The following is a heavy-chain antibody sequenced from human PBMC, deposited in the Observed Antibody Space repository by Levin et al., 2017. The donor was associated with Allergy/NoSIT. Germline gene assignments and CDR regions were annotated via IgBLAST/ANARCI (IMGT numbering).Heavy chain of an antibody. CDR3: ARDRAAAAGILDY. D-gene: IGHD6-13*01. J-gene: IGHJ4*02. CDR2: IWYDGSNK. V-gene: IGHV3-33*01. Sequence: LSLTCAASGFTFSSYGMHWVRQAPGKGLEWVAVIWYDGSNKYYADSVKGRFTISRDNSKNTLYLQMNSLRAEDTAVYYCARDRAAAAGILDYWGQGTLVTVSS. CDR1: GFTFSSYG.